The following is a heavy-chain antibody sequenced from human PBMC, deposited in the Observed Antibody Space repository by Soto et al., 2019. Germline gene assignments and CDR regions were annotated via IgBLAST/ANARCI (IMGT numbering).Heavy chain of an antibody. CDR1: GGSISSHY. D-gene: IGHD1-7*01. CDR3: ARGFNWNYYS. CDR2: ISYSGST. V-gene: IGHV4-59*11. Sequence: SETLSLTCTVSGGSISSHYLSGIRQPPGKGLEWIVYISYSGSTSYNPSLKSRVTISIGTSRNQFSLRLSSVTAADTAVYYCARGFNWNYYSWGQGTLVTVSS. J-gene: IGHJ4*02.